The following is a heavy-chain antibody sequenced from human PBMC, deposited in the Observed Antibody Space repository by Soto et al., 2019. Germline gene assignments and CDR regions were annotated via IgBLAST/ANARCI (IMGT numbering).Heavy chain of an antibody. CDR2: ISYDGSNK. CDR1: GFTFSSYS. D-gene: IGHD2-2*01. CDR3: AREGPAASSDY. Sequence: GGSLRLSCAASGFTFSSYSMNWVRQAPGKGLEWVAVISYDGSNKYYADSVKGRFTISRDNSKNTLYLQMNSLRAEDTAVYYCAREGPAASSDYWGQGTLVTVSS. J-gene: IGHJ4*02. V-gene: IGHV3-30*03.